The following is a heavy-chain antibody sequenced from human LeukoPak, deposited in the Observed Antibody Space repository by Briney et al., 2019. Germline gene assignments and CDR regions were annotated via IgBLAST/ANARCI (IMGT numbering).Heavy chain of an antibody. J-gene: IGHJ6*03. CDR1: GYTFTSYG. Sequence: ASVKVSCKASGYTFTSYGISWVRQAPGQGLEWMGWISAYNGNTNYAQKLQGRVTMTTDTSTSTAYMELRSLRSDDTAVYYCARVVGGSYPYYYYYMDVWGKGTTVTVSS. V-gene: IGHV1-18*01. CDR2: ISAYNGNT. CDR3: ARVVGGSYPYYYYYMDV. D-gene: IGHD1-26*01.